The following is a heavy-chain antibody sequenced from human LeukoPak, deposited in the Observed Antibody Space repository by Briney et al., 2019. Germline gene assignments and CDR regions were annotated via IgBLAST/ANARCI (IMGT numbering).Heavy chain of an antibody. D-gene: IGHD4-11*01. J-gene: IGHJ4*02. CDR1: GFTFDDYG. Sequence: GGSLRLSRAASGFTFDDYGMSWVRQAPGKGLEWVSGINWNGGSTDYADSVKGRFTISRDNAKNSLYLQMNSLRAEDTALYYCARGRKIYSNSVFDYWGQGTLVTVSS. V-gene: IGHV3-20*04. CDR3: ARGRKIYSNSVFDY. CDR2: INWNGGST.